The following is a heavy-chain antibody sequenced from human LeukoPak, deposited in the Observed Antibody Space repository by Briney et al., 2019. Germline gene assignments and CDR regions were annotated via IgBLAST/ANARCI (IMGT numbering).Heavy chain of an antibody. J-gene: IGHJ5*02. CDR2: IYTSGST. V-gene: IGHV4-4*07. Sequence: SETLSLTCTVSGYSISSGYYWAWIRQPAGKGLEWIGRIYTSGSTNYNPSLKSRVTMSVDTSKNQFSLKLSSVTAADTAVYYCARAVGSHYYDSSGYPNWFDPWGQGTLVTVSS. CDR3: ARAVGSHYYDSSGYPNWFDP. CDR1: GYSISSGYY. D-gene: IGHD3-22*01.